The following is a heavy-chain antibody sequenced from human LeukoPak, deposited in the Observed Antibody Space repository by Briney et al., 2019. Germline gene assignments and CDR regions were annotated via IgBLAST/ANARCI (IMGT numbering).Heavy chain of an antibody. CDR2: ISKDGSDK. J-gene: IGHJ4*02. CDR1: GFTFEDYA. CDR3: ARDYWWNYDY. D-gene: IGHD1-7*01. V-gene: IGHV3-30-3*01. Sequence: GGSLRLSCAASGFTFEDYAMHWVRQAPGKGLEWVAVISKDGSDKYYPGSVRGRFTISRDNSKNTIYLQMDSLRAEDTAIYYCARDYWWNYDYWGQGTLVTVSS.